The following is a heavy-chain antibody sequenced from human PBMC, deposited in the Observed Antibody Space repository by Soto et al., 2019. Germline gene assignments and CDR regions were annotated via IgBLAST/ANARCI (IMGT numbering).Heavy chain of an antibody. CDR1: GGTFSSHT. CDR3: ARGISGYSSNVDY. CDR2: IIPILGIA. Sequence: ASVKVSCTASGGTFSSHTISWVRQAPGQGLEWMGRIIPILGIANYAQKFQGRVTITADKSTSTAYMELSSLRSEDTAVYYCARGISGYSSNVDYWGQGTLVTVSS. D-gene: IGHD4-4*01. V-gene: IGHV1-69*02. J-gene: IGHJ4*02.